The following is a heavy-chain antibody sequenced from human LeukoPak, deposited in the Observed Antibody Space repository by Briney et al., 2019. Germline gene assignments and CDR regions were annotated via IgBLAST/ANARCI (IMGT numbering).Heavy chain of an antibody. CDR2: IYHNGIT. D-gene: IGHD5-24*01. Sequence: PSETLSLTCTVSGGSISNFHWWNWVRQSPGKGLEWVGQIYHNGITNYNPSLKSRLTISVDKSRTHFSLNLTSVTAADTAVYFCARELATINGPYFESWGQGTLVTVSS. CDR1: GGSISNFHW. CDR3: ARELATINGPYFES. V-gene: IGHV4-4*02. J-gene: IGHJ4*02.